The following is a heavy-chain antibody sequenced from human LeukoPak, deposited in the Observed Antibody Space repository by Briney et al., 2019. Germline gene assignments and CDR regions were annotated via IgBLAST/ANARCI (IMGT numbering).Heavy chain of an antibody. CDR3: ARRSSGYRDDY. CDR2: ISAYNGNT. J-gene: IGHJ4*02. CDR1: GYTFTSYA. Sequence: ASVKVSCKASGYTFTSYAMNWVRQAPGQGLEWMGWISAYNGNTNYAQKLQGRVTMTTDTSTSTAYMELRSLRSDDTAVYYCARRSSGYRDDYWGQGTLVTVSS. D-gene: IGHD3-22*01. V-gene: IGHV1-18*01.